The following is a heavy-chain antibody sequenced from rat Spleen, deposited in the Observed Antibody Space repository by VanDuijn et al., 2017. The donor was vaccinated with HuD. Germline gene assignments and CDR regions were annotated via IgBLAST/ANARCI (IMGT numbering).Heavy chain of an antibody. CDR2: VWINGNT. Sequence: EVQLKESGPGLVQPSQTLSLTCTVSGFSLTDYSVHWVRQPTGKGLEWMGLVWINGNTDYNSTLKSRLSFSGDTSKNQVFLEMNSLQAEDVATYYCAREGNSGVMDVWGQGTSVTVSS. J-gene: IGHJ4*01. V-gene: IGHV2S63*01. CDR1: GFSLTDYS. D-gene: IGHD1-10*01. CDR3: AREGNSGVMDV.